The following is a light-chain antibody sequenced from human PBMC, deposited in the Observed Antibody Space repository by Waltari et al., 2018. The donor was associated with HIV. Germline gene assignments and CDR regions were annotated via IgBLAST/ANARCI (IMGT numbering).Light chain of an antibody. Sequence: SYELTQPPSVSVSPGQTVSITCSGDKLGEKYACWYQQRPGQSPLLVIYQDNQRPSGIPEVFSGYNSGNTATLTISGTQAMDEADYYCQTWDSNTGVFGGGTKLTVL. CDR2: QDN. CDR1: KLGEKY. J-gene: IGLJ3*02. CDR3: QTWDSNTGV. V-gene: IGLV3-1*01.